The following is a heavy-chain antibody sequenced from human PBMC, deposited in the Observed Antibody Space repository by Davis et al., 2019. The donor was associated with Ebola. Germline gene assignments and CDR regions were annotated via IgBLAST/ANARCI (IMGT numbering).Heavy chain of an antibody. Sequence: GESLMISCAASGFTFSGSAMHWVRQASGKGLEWVGRIRSKANSYATAYAASVKGRFTISRDDSKNTAYLQMNSLKTEDTAVYYCTSGFVVTKNFDLWGRGTLVTVSS. CDR3: TSGFVVTKNFDL. V-gene: IGHV3-73*01. CDR2: IRSKANSYAT. J-gene: IGHJ2*01. D-gene: IGHD2-21*02. CDR1: GFTFSGSA.